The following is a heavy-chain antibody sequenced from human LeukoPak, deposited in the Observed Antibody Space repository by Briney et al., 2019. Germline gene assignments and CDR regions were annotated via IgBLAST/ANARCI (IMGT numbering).Heavy chain of an antibody. J-gene: IGHJ6*03. CDR3: ARDAGSGSYYNEDYYYYMDV. CDR1: GGSISSSSYY. V-gene: IGHV4-39*07. Sequence: PSETLSLTCTVSGGSISSSSYYWGWVRQPPGKALEWIGNIFYSGSTYYSPSLKSRVTISVDTSKNQFSLKLSSVTAADTAVYYCARDAGSGSYYNEDYYYYMDVWGKGTTVTISS. D-gene: IGHD3-10*01. CDR2: IFYSGST.